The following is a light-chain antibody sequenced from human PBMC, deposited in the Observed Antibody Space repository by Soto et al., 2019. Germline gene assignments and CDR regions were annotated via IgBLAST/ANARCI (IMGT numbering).Light chain of an antibody. Sequence: DIVMTQSPDSLAVSLGERATINCKSSQSLLYSSNNKNYLAWYQQKSGQPPKLLIYWASTRDSGVPDRFSGSGSGTDFTLTIASLQAEDVAVYYCRQYYSTPITFGQGTRLEI. CDR2: WAS. V-gene: IGKV4-1*01. CDR1: QSLLYSSNNKNY. J-gene: IGKJ5*01. CDR3: RQYYSTPIT.